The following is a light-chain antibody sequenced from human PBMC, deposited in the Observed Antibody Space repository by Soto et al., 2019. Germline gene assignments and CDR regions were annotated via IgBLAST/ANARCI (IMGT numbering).Light chain of an antibody. V-gene: IGKV3-20*01. Sequence: ETVLTQSPGTLSLSPGQRATLSCRASQSVSSSYLAWYQQKPGQAPRLLIYDASSRATGIPYRFSGSGSRTHFTLTSSRLESEDFAVYYCQQYGSSPRTFGQWTKVEVK. J-gene: IGKJ1*01. CDR3: QQYGSSPRT. CDR1: QSVSSSY. CDR2: DAS.